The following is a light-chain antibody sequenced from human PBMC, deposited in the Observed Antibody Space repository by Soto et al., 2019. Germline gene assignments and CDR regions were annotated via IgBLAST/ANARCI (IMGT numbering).Light chain of an antibody. Sequence: DIQMTQSPSTLSASVGDRVTITCRASQSISTWLAWYQQKPGKAPKLLIYKASSLEGGVPSRFSGSGSGTEFNITISSLQPDDFATYYCQQYNNYPLTFGGGTTVDIK. CDR1: QSISTW. CDR2: KAS. J-gene: IGKJ4*01. CDR3: QQYNNYPLT. V-gene: IGKV1-5*03.